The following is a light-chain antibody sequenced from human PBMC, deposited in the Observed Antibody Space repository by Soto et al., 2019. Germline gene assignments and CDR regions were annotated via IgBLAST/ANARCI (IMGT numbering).Light chain of an antibody. CDR1: QSLTNSF. V-gene: IGKV3-20*01. CDR2: DTS. J-gene: IGKJ1*01. CDR3: QQYGSSPRT. Sequence: FVLTQYPVTLSFAPGERATLSWSASQSLTNSFIAWYQQRPGQAPRLLIYDTSSRASGIPDRFSGSGSGTDFTLTITTLEPEDFAVYYCQQYGSSPRTFGLGTKVDIK.